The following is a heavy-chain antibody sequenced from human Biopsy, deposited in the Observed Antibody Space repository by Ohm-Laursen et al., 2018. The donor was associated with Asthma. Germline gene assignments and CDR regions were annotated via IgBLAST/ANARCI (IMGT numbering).Heavy chain of an antibody. CDR2: ISFDGSNK. Sequence: SLRLSCAASGFTFSNYGMHWVRQAPGKGLDWVAVISFDGSNKNYTDSVKGRFTISRDNSRNTLHLEMNSLGAEDTAVYFCAKEVFPGWELRRGPDSWGQGTLVTVSS. CDR1: GFTFSNYG. D-gene: IGHD1-26*01. J-gene: IGHJ4*02. V-gene: IGHV3-30*18. CDR3: AKEVFPGWELRRGPDS.